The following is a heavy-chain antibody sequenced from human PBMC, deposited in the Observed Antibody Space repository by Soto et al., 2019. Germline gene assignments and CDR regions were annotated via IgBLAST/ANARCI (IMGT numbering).Heavy chain of an antibody. Sequence: EVQLLESGGGLVQPGGSLRLSCAASGFTFSSYAMSWVRQAPGKGLEWVSVISGSGDSTYYADSVKGRFTISRDNSKNTLYLQMHSLRAEDTAVYYCARRNYVGLYFDYWGQGTLVTVSS. J-gene: IGHJ4*02. CDR2: ISGSGDST. CDR1: GFTFSSYA. CDR3: ARRNYVGLYFDY. V-gene: IGHV3-23*01. D-gene: IGHD1-7*01.